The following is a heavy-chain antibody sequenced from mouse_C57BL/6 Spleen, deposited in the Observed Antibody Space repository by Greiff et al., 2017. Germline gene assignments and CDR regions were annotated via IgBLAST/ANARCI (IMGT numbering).Heavy chain of an antibody. CDR2: IDPSDSYT. V-gene: IGHV1-69*01. D-gene: IGHD3-1*01. J-gene: IGHJ2*01. Sequence: QVQLQQPGAELVMPGASVKLSCKASGYTFTSYWMHWVKQRPGQGLEWIGEIDPSDSYTNYNQKFKGKSTLTVDKSSSTAYMQLSGLTSEDSAVYDCARASSYYFDYWGQGTTLTVSS. CDR1: GYTFTSYW. CDR3: ARASSYYFDY.